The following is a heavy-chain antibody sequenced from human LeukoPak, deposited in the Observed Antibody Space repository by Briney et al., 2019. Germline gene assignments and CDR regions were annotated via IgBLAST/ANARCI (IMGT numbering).Heavy chain of an antibody. V-gene: IGHV3-74*01. D-gene: IGHD2-2*01. J-gene: IGHJ6*02. Sequence: GGSRKLSGAAAGFAFSRYWMHWVRQARGKGLGWVSRINSDGSSTSYADSVKGRFTISRDNAKNPLYLQMNSLRAEDTAVYYCARAGYCSSTSCYARNYYYYGMDVWGQGTTVTVSS. CDR1: GFAFSRYW. CDR3: ARAGYCSSTSCYARNYYYYGMDV. CDR2: INSDGSST.